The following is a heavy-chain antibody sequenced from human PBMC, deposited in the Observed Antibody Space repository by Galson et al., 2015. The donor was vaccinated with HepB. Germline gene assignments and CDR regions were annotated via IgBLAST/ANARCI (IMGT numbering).Heavy chain of an antibody. V-gene: IGHV1-2*06. J-gene: IGHJ6*03. CDR3: AREDGGGGWYVDTINYYYYMDV. CDR1: GYTFTGYY. Sequence: SVKVSCKASGYTFTGYYMHWVRQAPGQGLEWMGRINPNSGGTNYAQKFQGRVTMTRDTSISTAYMELSRLRSDDTAVYYCAREDGGGGWYVDTINYYYYMDVWGKGTTVTVSS. D-gene: IGHD6-19*01. CDR2: INPNSGGT.